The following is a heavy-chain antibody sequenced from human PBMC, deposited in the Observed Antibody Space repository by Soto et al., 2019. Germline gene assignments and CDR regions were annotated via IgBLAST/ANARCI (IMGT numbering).Heavy chain of an antibody. Sequence: QVQLVQSGAEGKKPGSSVTVSCKASGGTFSSYAISWVRQAPGQGLEWMVGIIPIFGTANYAQKFQGRVTITADESTSTAYMELSSLRSEDTAVYYCARAGGYIGYDTSYYYYGMDVWGQGTTVTVSS. CDR1: GGTFSSYA. V-gene: IGHV1-69*01. CDR2: IIPIFGTA. J-gene: IGHJ6*02. D-gene: IGHD5-12*01. CDR3: ARAGGYIGYDTSYYYYGMDV.